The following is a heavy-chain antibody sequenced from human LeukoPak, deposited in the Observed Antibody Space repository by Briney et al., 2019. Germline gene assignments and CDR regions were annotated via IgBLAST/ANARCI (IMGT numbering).Heavy chain of an antibody. CDR2: MNPNSGNT. D-gene: IGHD3-10*01. CDR1: GYTFTSYD. V-gene: IGHV1-8*01. CDR3: ARIRFGELLPDY. Sequence: GASVKVSCKASGYTFTSYDIHWVRQATGQGVEWMGWMNPNSGNTGYAQKFQGRVTMTRNTSISTAYMELSSLRSEDTAVYYCARIRFGELLPDYWGQGTLVTVSS. J-gene: IGHJ4*02.